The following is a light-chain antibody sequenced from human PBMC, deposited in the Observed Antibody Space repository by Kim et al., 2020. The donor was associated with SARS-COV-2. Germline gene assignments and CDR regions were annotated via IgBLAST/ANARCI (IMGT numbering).Light chain of an antibody. CDR3: QQYGNSPLT. J-gene: IGKJ4*01. CDR2: GAS. Sequence: EIVLTQSPGTLSLSPGERATLSCRASQSINGDKLAWYQQKPGQAPRLLMYGASSRAIGIPDRFSGSGSGRDFTLAISRLEPEDFAVFYCQQYGNSPLTFGGGTKVDIK. CDR1: QSINGDK. V-gene: IGKV3-20*01.